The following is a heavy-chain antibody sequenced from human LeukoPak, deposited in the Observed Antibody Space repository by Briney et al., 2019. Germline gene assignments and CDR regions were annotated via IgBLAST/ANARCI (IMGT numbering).Heavy chain of an antibody. CDR3: AGGTPGRELLGVLDP. D-gene: IGHD1-26*01. V-gene: IGHV4-59*01. Sequence: PSEALSLTCTVSGGSLSSYYWSWVRQPPGKGLEWGGYIHYSGSTKYNPPPTSRVTSPAAKTKNQLSLNLSSVTAADTAGLYCAGGTPGRELLGVLDPGGEETLVTVS. CDR2: IHYSGST. J-gene: IGHJ5*02. CDR1: GGSLSSYY.